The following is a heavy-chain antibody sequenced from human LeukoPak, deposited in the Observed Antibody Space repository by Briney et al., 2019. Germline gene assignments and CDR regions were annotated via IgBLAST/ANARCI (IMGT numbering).Heavy chain of an antibody. CDR3: ASALGGQGGH. J-gene: IGHJ4*02. D-gene: IGHD1-26*01. CDR2: IQSDGSST. Sequence: GGSLRLSCAASGFTFSTYGMHWVRQAPGKGLMWVSLIQSDGSSTRYADSVKGRFTISRDNAKNTLFLQMNSLRADDTAVYYCASALGGQGGHWGQGSLVTVSS. V-gene: IGHV3-74*01. CDR1: GFTFSTYG.